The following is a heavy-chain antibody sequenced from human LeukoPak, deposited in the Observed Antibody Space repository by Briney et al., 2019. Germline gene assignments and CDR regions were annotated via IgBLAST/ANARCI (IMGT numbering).Heavy chain of an antibody. CDR2: IYYSGST. Sequence: SETLSLTCTVAGGSISSYYWSWIRQPPGKGLEWIGYIYYSGSTNYNPSLKSRVTISVDTSKNQFSLKLSSVTAADTAVYYCARAKYSGSLNDYWGQGTLVTVSS. J-gene: IGHJ4*02. CDR1: GGSISSYY. CDR3: ARAKYSGSLNDY. V-gene: IGHV4-59*01. D-gene: IGHD1-26*01.